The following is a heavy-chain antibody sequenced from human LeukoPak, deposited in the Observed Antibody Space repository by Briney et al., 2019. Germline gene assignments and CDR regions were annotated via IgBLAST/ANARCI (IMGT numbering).Heavy chain of an antibody. CDR2: IKSKTDGGTA. V-gene: IGHV3-15*01. D-gene: IGHD3-22*01. J-gene: IGHJ4*02. Sequence: GGSLRLSCAASRSTFSNAWMSWVRQAPGKGLEWVGRIKSKTDGGTADYAAPVKGRFTISRDDSKNTLYLQMNSLKTEDTAVYYCTTGLDYYDSSAYYSPGPYYFDYWGQGTLVTVSS. CDR3: TTGLDYYDSSAYYSPGPYYFDY. CDR1: RSTFSNAW.